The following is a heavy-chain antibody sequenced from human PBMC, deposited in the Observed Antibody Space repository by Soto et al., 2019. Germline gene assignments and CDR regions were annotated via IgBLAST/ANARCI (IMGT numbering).Heavy chain of an antibody. CDR2: INPSGGST. Sequence: QVQRVQSGAEVKKPGASVKVSCKASGYTFTSYYMHWVRQAPGQGLEWMGIINPSGGSTSYAQKFQGRVTMTRDTSTSTVYMELSSLRSEDTAVYYCARVLGCSGGSCYSRIFDYWGQGTLVTVSS. CDR1: GYTFTSYY. D-gene: IGHD2-15*01. V-gene: IGHV1-46*03. J-gene: IGHJ4*02. CDR3: ARVLGCSGGSCYSRIFDY.